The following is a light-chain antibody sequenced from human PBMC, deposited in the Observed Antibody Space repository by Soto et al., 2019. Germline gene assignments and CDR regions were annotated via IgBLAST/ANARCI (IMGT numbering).Light chain of an antibody. Sequence: DIQMTQSPSTLSASVGDRVTITCRASQSISSWLAWYQQKPGKAPKLLIYKASNLESGVPSRFSGSGSGTEFTLTISSLQPDDFATYYCQQYNSPLTFGGGTKVEMK. V-gene: IGKV1-5*03. CDR2: KAS. CDR3: QQYNSPLT. J-gene: IGKJ4*01. CDR1: QSISSW.